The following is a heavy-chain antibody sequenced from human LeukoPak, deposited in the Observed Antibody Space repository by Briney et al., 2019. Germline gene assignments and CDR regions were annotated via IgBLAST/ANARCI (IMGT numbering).Heavy chain of an antibody. CDR3: ARSLYCSSTSCYGHRFDY. V-gene: IGHV4-4*02. CDR2: IYHTGIT. Sequence: SGTLSLTCAVSGGSISSSNWWTWVRQPPGKGLEWIGEIYHTGITKYNPSLKSRVTISVDTSKNQFSLKLSSVTAADTAVYYCARSLYCSSTSCYGHRFDYWGQGTLVTVSS. D-gene: IGHD2-2*01. CDR1: GGSISSSNW. J-gene: IGHJ4*02.